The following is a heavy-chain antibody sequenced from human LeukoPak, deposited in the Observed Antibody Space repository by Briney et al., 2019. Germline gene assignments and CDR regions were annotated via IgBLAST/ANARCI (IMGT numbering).Heavy chain of an antibody. CDR2: IYHSGST. D-gene: IGHD1-26*01. CDR1: GYSISSGYY. Sequence: SETLSLTCTVSGYSISSGYYWGWIRQPPGKGLEWFGCIYHSGSTYYNPSLKSRVTISVDTSKNQFSLKLSSVTAADTAVYSCARVGRSSSYYYYMDVWGKGTTVTVSS. CDR3: ARVGRSSSYYYYMDV. V-gene: IGHV4-38-2*02. J-gene: IGHJ6*03.